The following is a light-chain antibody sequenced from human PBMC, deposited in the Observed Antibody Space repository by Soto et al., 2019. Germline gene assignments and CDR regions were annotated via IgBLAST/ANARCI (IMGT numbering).Light chain of an antibody. J-gene: IGKJ3*01. V-gene: IGKV3D-20*02. CDR3: QQRSNWPRIT. Sequence: EIVLTQSPGTLSLSPGERATLSCRAIQSVRSSYLAWYQQKPGQAPRLLFYGASSRATGIPARFSGSGPGTDFTLTISSLEPEDFAVYYCQQRSNWPRITFGPGTKVDIK. CDR2: GAS. CDR1: QSVRSSY.